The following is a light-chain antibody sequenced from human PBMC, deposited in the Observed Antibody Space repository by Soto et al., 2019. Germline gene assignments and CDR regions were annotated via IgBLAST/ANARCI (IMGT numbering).Light chain of an antibody. Sequence: QSVLTQPASVSGSPGQSITISCTGTSSDVGGYNYVSWYQQHPGKAPKLMIYDVSNRPSGVSNRFSGSKSGNTASLTISGLQAEDEADYYCSSYKSSSTLRHVFGTGTKVTVL. CDR1: SSDVGGYNY. V-gene: IGLV2-14*01. CDR3: SSYKSSSTLRHV. CDR2: DVS. J-gene: IGLJ1*01.